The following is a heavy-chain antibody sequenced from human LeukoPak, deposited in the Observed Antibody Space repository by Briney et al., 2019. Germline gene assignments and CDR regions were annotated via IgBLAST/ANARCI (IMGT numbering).Heavy chain of an antibody. V-gene: IGHV3-15*01. Sequence: GGSLRLSCAASGFTFTSAWMSWVRQAPGKGLEWVGRIKGKTAAGAPDYVASVKGRFTISRDDSKNTLFLQMNSLKTEDTAVYYCARGRDVDAWGQGTLVTVSS. CDR2: IKGKTAAGAP. J-gene: IGHJ4*02. CDR3: ARGRDVDA. D-gene: IGHD2-21*01. CDR1: GFTFTSAW.